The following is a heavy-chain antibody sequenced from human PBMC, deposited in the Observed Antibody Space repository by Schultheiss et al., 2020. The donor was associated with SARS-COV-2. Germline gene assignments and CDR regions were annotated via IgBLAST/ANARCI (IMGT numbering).Heavy chain of an antibody. D-gene: IGHD1-1*01. Sequence: GGSLRLSCAASGFTFSSYAMSWVRQAPGKGLEWVSAISGSGGSTYYADSVKGRFIISRDNSKNTLYLQMNSLRAEDTAVYYCTTTGPGRNFGDYWGQGTLVTVSS. CDR2: ISGSGGST. V-gene: IGHV3-23*01. CDR3: TTTGPGRNFGDY. CDR1: GFTFSSYA. J-gene: IGHJ4*02.